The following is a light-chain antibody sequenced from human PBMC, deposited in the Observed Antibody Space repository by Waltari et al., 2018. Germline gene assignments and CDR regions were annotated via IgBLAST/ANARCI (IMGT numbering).Light chain of an antibody. V-gene: IGKV1-5*03. Sequence: DIQMTQSPSSLSASIGNRLTFTGRDSQSISSWLAWYQQKPGKDPKLLISKASTLESVVPSRFSGSGSGTEFTLTISSLQPDDFATYYCQQYTSFSLAFGGGTTVEIK. J-gene: IGKJ4*01. CDR3: QQYTSFSLA. CDR1: QSISSW. CDR2: KAS.